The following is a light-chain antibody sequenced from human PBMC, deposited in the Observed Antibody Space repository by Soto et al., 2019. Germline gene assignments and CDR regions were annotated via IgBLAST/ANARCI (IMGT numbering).Light chain of an antibody. CDR1: SNDVGGYNY. CDR3: SSYSTSSVWM. Sequence: QSALTQPASVSGSPGQSITISCTGTSNDVGGYNYVSWYQQHPGKAPKLMISEVTNRPSGVSNRFSGSKSGNTASLTISGLQAEDEADYYCSSYSTSSVWMFGGGTKLTVL. J-gene: IGLJ3*02. V-gene: IGLV2-14*01. CDR2: EVT.